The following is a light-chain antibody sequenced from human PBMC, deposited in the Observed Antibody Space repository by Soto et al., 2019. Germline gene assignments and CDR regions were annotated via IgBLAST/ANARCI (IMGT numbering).Light chain of an antibody. Sequence: DIQMTQSPSSLSASVGDRVTITCRASQSISNYLNWYQQKPGTAPKLLIYTASSLQSGVPSRFSGSGSGTDFTLTISSLQPEDCATYYCQQSHSTPLTFGGGTNVAIK. CDR1: QSISNY. V-gene: IGKV1-39*01. CDR3: QQSHSTPLT. J-gene: IGKJ4*01. CDR2: TAS.